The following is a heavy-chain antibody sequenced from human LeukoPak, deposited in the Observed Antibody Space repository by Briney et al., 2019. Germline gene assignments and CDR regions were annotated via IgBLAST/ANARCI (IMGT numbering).Heavy chain of an antibody. D-gene: IGHD3-9*01. CDR3: ARVYLRSLPYFDRPFDY. CDR2: INHSGST. V-gene: IGHV4-34*01. CDR1: GGSFSGYY. Sequence: PSETLSLTCAVYGGSFSGYYWSWIRQPPGKGLEWIGEINHSGSTNYNPSLKSRVTISVDTSKNQFSLKLSSVTAADTAVYYCARVYLRSLPYFDRPFDYWGQGTLVTVSS. J-gene: IGHJ4*02.